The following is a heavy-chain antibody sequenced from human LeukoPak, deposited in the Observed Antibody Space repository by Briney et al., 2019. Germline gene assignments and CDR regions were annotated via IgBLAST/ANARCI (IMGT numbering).Heavy chain of an antibody. V-gene: IGHV1-69*13. Sequence: SVKVSCKASEGTFSSYAISWVRQAPGQGLEWMGGIIPIFGTANYAQKFQGRVTITADESTSTAYMELSSLRSEDTAVYYCARESVGAKAPFDYWGQGTLVTVSS. CDR2: IIPIFGTA. D-gene: IGHD1-26*01. CDR3: ARESVGAKAPFDY. J-gene: IGHJ4*02. CDR1: EGTFSSYA.